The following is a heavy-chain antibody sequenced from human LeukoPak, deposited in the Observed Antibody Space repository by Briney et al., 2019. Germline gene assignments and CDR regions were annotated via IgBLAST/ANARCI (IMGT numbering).Heavy chain of an antibody. D-gene: IGHD5-18*01. Sequence: ASVKVSCKASGYTFTSYYMHWVRQVPGQGLEWMGIINPSGGSTSYAQKFQGRVTMTRDMSTSTVYMELSSLRSEDTAVYYCAREGSSAMVTRAFDIWGQGTMVTVSS. CDR2: INPSGGST. V-gene: IGHV1-46*01. CDR1: GYTFTSYY. J-gene: IGHJ3*02. CDR3: AREGSSAMVTRAFDI.